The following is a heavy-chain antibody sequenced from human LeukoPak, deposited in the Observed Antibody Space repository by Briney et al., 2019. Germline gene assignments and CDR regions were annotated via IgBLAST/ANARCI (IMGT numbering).Heavy chain of an antibody. J-gene: IGHJ6*02. CDR1: GYTFTSYG. D-gene: IGHD3-10*01. CDR3: ARGKVGFGEFYYYYGMDV. CDR2: ISADNGNT. V-gene: IGHV1-18*01. Sequence: ASVKVSYKASGYTFTSYGISWVRQAPGQGLEWMGWISADNGNTNYAQKLQGRVTMTTDTSTSTAYMELRSLRSDDTAVYYCARGKVGFGEFYYYYGMDVWGQGTTVTVSS.